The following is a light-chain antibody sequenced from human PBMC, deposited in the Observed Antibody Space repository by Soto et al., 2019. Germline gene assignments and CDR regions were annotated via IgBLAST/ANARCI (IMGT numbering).Light chain of an antibody. V-gene: IGKV1-39*01. CDR2: AAS. CDR3: QQSYNAPFN. J-gene: IGKJ3*01. CDR1: QSISNF. Sequence: DIQMTQSPSSLSASLGDRGTIPCRASQSISNFLNGVPHKPGNAAEVLISAASTLQSGVPPRFSGSEAGTDFTLTISSLQPEDSATYYRQQSYNAPFNFGPGT.